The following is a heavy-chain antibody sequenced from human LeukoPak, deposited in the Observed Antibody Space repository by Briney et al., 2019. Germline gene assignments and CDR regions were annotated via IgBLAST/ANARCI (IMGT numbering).Heavy chain of an antibody. D-gene: IGHD4-17*01. CDR1: GFTFSSYW. Sequence: GGSLRLSCAASGFTFSSYWMHWVRQAPGKGLVWVSRLNSDGSSTNYADSVKGRFTISRDNAKNTLYLQMNSLRAEDTAVYCCATYGARGYWGQGTLLTVSS. CDR3: ATYGARGY. V-gene: IGHV3-74*01. CDR2: LNSDGSST. J-gene: IGHJ4*02.